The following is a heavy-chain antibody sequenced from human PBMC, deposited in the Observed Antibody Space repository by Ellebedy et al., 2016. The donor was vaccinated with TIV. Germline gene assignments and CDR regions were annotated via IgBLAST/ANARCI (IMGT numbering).Heavy chain of an antibody. Sequence: GESLKISCAASGFTFSNYWMHWVRQAPGKGLVWVSRINSDGSSTGYADSVKGRFTISSDNAKNTLYLQMNSLRAEDTAVYYCALQANSGLKYWGQGTVVTVSS. CDR3: ALQANSGLKY. CDR1: GFTFSNYW. J-gene: IGHJ4*02. D-gene: IGHD4-23*01. CDR2: INSDGSST. V-gene: IGHV3-74*01.